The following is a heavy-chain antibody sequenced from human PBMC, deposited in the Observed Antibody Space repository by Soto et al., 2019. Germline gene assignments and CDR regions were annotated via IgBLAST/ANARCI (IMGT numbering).Heavy chain of an antibody. CDR3: ARDRKSLSSGYGHYSPNH. D-gene: IGHD3-22*01. CDR2: ISAYNGNT. V-gene: IGHV1-18*04. J-gene: IGHJ5*02. Sequence: ASVKVSCKASGYTFTSYGISWVRQAPGQGLEWMGWISAYNGNTNYAQKLQGRVTMTTDTSTSTAYMELRSLRSDDTAVYYCARDRKSLSSGYGHYSPNHWGQGTLVT. CDR1: GYTFTSYG.